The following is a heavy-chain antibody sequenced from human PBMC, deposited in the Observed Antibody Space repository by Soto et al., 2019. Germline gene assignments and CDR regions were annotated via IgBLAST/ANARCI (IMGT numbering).Heavy chain of an antibody. D-gene: IGHD2-15*01. J-gene: IGHJ4*02. V-gene: IGHV3-11*06. CDR2: ISPGSRYP. CDR3: AKVKPSGHSPPPFDY. Sequence: PGGSLRLSCAGSGFTFGDSYMSWIRQAPGKGLEWLSYISPGSRYPAYADSVKGRFTISRDNAKRSLYLQMMSLTAEDTAIYYCAKVKPSGHSPPPFDYWGQGALVTVSS. CDR1: GFTFGDSY.